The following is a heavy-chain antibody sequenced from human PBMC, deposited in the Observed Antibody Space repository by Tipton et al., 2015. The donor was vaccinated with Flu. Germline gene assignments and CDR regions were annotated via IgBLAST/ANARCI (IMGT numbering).Heavy chain of an antibody. CDR3: AKDLGKAYYDILSGYFNHDALEV. CDR2: ISFDGRNK. J-gene: IGHJ3*01. Sequence: SLRLSCAASGFTFSTYGMHWVRQAPGKGLEWVAGISFDGRNKFFADSVKGRFTISRDNSKNTLYLQMNSLGAEDTAMYHCAKDLGKAYYDILSGYFNHDALEVWGQGTKITVSS. CDR1: GFTFSTYG. D-gene: IGHD3-9*01. V-gene: IGHV3-30*18.